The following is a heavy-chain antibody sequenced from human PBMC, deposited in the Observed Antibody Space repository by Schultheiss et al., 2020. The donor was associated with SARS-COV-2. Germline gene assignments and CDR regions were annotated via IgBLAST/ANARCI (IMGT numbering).Heavy chain of an antibody. D-gene: IGHD1-26*01. V-gene: IGHV3-13*05. CDR1: GFTFSSYD. CDR2: IGTAGDP. J-gene: IGHJ3*02. Sequence: GGSLRLSCAASGFTFSSYDMHWVRQATGKGLEWVSAIGTAGDPYYPGSVKGRFTISRDNSKNTLYLQMNSLRAEDTAVYYCARGSGSYGPGAFDIWGQGTMVTVSS. CDR3: ARGSGSYGPGAFDI.